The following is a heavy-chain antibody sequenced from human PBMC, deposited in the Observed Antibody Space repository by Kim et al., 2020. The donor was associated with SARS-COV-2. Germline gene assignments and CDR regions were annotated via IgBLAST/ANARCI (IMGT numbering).Heavy chain of an antibody. CDR1: GFTFSVYA. D-gene: IGHD4-17*01. Sequence: GGSLRLSCATSGFTFSVYAMSWVRQAPGKGLEWVAAINAGGGTTYYADSVKGRFTMSRDKNTLYLQMNSLRADYTAVYYCAKDPYGGNSWG. J-gene: IGHJ5*01. V-gene: IGHV3-23*01. CDR2: INAGGGTT. CDR3: AKDPYGGNS.